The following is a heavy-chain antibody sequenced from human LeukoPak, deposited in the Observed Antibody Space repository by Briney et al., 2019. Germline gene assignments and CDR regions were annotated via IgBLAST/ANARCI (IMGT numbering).Heavy chain of an antibody. CDR2: ISWNSGSI. D-gene: IGHD6-19*01. J-gene: IGHJ4*02. CDR1: GFTFDDYA. CDR3: AKDVGSSGWYYFDY. V-gene: IGHV3-9*03. Sequence: PGRSLRLSCAASGFTFDDYAMHWVRQAPGKGLEWVSGISWNSGSIGYADSVKGRFTISRDNAKKSLYLQMNSLRAEDMALYYCAKDVGSSGWYYFDYWGQGTLVTVSS.